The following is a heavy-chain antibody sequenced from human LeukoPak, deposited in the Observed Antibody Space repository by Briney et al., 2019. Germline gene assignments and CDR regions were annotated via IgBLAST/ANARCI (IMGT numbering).Heavy chain of an antibody. CDR3: VSALYCSSTSCYWYYFDY. CDR2: INPNSGGT. V-gene: IGHV1-2*02. D-gene: IGHD2-2*01. J-gene: IGHJ4*02. CDR1: GYTSTGYY. Sequence: ASVKVSCKASGYTSTGYYMHWVRQAPGQGLEWMGWINPNSGGTNYAQKFQGRVTMTRDTSISTAYMELSRLRSDDTAVYYCVSALYCSSTSCYWYYFDYWGQGTLVTVSS.